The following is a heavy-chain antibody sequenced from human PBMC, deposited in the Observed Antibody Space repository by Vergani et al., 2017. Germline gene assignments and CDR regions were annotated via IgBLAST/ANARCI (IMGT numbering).Heavy chain of an antibody. V-gene: IGHV4-59*01. Sequence: QVQLQESGPGLVKPSETLSLTCTVSGGSISSYYWSWIRQPPGKGLEWIGYIYYSGSTNYNPSLKSRVTISVDTSNNQFSLRMTSLTAADTAIYFCARGNPYVDFDIWGQGTMITVSS. J-gene: IGHJ3*02. CDR2: IYYSGST. D-gene: IGHD3-16*01. CDR3: ARGNPYVDFDI. CDR1: GGSISSYY.